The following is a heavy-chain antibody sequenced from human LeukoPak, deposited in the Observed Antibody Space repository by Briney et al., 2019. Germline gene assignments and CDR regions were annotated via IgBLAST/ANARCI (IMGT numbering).Heavy chain of an antibody. J-gene: IGHJ4*02. CDR3: ARDLSGSRYFDY. CDR1: GGSISSGGYY. D-gene: IGHD2-15*01. CDR2: IYYSGSA. V-gene: IGHV4-31*03. Sequence: SETLSLTCTVSGGSISSGGYYWSWIRQHPGKGLEWIGYIYYSGSAYYNPSLKSRVTISVDTSKNQFSLKLSSVTAADTAVYYCARDLSGSRYFDYWGQGTLVTVSS.